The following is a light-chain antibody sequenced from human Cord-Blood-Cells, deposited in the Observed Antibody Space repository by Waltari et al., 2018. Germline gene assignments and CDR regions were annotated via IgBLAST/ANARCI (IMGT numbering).Light chain of an antibody. CDR3: CSYAGSYGV. Sequence: QSALTQPRSVSGSPGQSVTISCTGTSSDVGGXXYVSWYQQPPGKAPQLMIYDVSKRPSGVPDRFSGSKSGNTASLTISGLQAEDEADYYCCSYAGSYGVFGGGTKLTVL. CDR1: SSDVGGXXY. V-gene: IGLV2-11*01. CDR2: DVS. J-gene: IGLJ3*02.